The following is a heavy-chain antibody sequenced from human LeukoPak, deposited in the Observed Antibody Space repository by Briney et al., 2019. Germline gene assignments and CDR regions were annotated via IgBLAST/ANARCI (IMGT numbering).Heavy chain of an antibody. CDR2: IYYSGST. V-gene: IGHV4-39*07. CDR3: ARGQAAATYFDY. J-gene: IGHJ4*01. CDR1: GGSISSSRYY. Sequence: SETLSLTCTVSGGSISSSRYYWGWIRQPPGKGLEGIGSIYYSGSTYYNPSLKSRVTISVDPSEHQLSLTLSSVTPADTPVSFCARGQAAATYFDY. D-gene: IGHD6-13*01.